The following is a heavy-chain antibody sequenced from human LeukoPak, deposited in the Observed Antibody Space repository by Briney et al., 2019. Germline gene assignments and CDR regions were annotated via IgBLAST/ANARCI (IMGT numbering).Heavy chain of an antibody. CDR1: GFTFSDHY. J-gene: IGHJ4*02. CDR2: TRNKANSYTT. V-gene: IGHV3-72*01. CDR3: ARLPPSGSYSDY. D-gene: IGHD1-26*01. Sequence: GGSLRLSCAASGFTFSDHYMDWVRQAPGKGLEWVGRTRNKANSYTTEYAASVKGRFTISRDDSKNSLYLQMNSLKTEDTAVYYCARLPPSGSYSDYWGQGTLVTVSS.